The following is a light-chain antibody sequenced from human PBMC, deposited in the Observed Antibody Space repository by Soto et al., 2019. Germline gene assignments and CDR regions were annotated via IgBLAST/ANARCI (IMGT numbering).Light chain of an antibody. CDR1: ESVSIS. J-gene: IGKJ4*01. V-gene: IGKV3D-15*01. CDR3: QQFSSYPLT. Sequence: EIVMTQSPATLSVSPGEGATLSCRASESVSISLAWYQHKPGQPPRLLIHGASTRASGIPPRFSGSGSGTEFTLTISSLQSEDSAVYYCQQFSSYPLTFGGGTKVEIK. CDR2: GAS.